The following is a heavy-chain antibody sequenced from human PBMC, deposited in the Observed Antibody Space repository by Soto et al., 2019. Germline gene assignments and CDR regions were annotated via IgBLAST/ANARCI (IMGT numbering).Heavy chain of an antibody. Sequence: QVQLVQSGAEVKRPGSSVKVSCKASGDTFNFYSINWVRQAPGLGLEWMGRVNPIVSMSNYAQKFQGRVTMTPDMSTCTAYMELSSLRSEDMAIYYRTSSYGSAYRASDYWGQGALVTVSS. CDR2: VNPIVSMS. CDR1: GDTFNFYS. D-gene: IGHD3-10*01. CDR3: TSSYGSAYRASDY. J-gene: IGHJ4*02. V-gene: IGHV1-69*02.